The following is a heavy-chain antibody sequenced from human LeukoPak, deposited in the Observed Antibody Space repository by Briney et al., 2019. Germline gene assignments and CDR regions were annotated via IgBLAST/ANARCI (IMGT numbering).Heavy chain of an antibody. J-gene: IGHJ5*02. D-gene: IGHD1-26*01. CDR2: INPNSGDT. V-gene: IGHV1-8*03. CDR3: ARMKTEESTTNWFDP. Sequence: ASVKVSCKASGYTFTNYGINWVRQATGQGLEWMGWINPNSGDTGYSQKFQGRVTFTRDTSISTAYMELSSLRSEDTAIYYCARMKTEESTTNWFDPWGQGTLVTVSS. CDR1: GYTFTNYG.